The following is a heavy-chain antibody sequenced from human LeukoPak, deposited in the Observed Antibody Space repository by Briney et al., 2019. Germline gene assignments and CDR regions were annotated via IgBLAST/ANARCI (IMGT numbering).Heavy chain of an antibody. CDR3: GRVNAHLSAFDY. D-gene: IGHD3-16*02. Sequence: GGSLRLSCAASRFTFNNYWMSWVRQAPGKGLEWVAKIKKDGSEKDYVDSVKGRFTISRDNAKNSLYVQMNNLRAGDTAVYFCGRVNAHLSAFDYWGQGTLVTVSS. CDR2: IKKDGSEK. J-gene: IGHJ4*02. CDR1: RFTFNNYW. V-gene: IGHV3-7*02.